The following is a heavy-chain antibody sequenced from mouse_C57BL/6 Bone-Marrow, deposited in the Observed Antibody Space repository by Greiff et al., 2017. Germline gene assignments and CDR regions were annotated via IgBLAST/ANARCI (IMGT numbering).Heavy chain of an antibody. CDR1: GYTFTSYW. Sequence: QVQLKQSGAELARPGASVKMSCKASGYTFTSYWMHWVKQRPAQGLEWIGEIDPSDSYTNYNQKFKGKSTLTVDKSSSTAYMQLSSLTSEDSAVYYCARLIYYYGSKYFDVWGTGTTVTVSS. D-gene: IGHD1-1*01. CDR3: ARLIYYYGSKYFDV. J-gene: IGHJ1*03. CDR2: IDPSDSYT. V-gene: IGHV1-69*01.